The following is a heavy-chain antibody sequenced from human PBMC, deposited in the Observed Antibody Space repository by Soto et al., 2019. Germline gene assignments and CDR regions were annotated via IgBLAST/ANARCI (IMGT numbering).Heavy chain of an antibody. J-gene: IGHJ5*01. CDR2: ISWNSDTV. V-gene: IGHV3-9*01. CDR1: GFSFESYG. CDR3: GKVRRASLVVAVGMKWFDS. Sequence: EVQLMESGGGLEQPGRSLRLSCAASGFSFESYGMHWVRQIPGKGLQWVSGISWNSDTVGYADSVRGRFTVSRDNARNSVFEQKSCLSREDTAFYHCGKVRRASLVVAVGMKWFDSWGQGSLVNVSS. D-gene: IGHD6-13*01.